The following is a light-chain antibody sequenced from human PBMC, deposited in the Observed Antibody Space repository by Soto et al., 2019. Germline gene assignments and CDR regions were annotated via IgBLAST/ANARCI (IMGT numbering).Light chain of an antibody. CDR1: ESIDNW. Sequence: DIQMMKSPSTLSVSVSDTVTITFRDSESIDNWLAWYQQKPGKAPKLLIVAASTLVRGVPSRFSGRGCETDCTLTISSLHADEYATFYCQQYHTDWTFGQGTKVDIK. J-gene: IGKJ1*01. CDR2: AAS. V-gene: IGKV1-5*01. CDR3: QQYHTDWT.